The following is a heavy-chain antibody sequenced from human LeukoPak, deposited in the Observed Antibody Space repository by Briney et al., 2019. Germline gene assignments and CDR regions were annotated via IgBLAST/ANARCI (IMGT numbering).Heavy chain of an antibody. Sequence: PGGSLRLSCAASGFTFSSYAMSWVRQAPGRGLEWVSAISGSGGSTYYADSVKGRFTISRDNSKSTLYLQMNSLRAEDTAVYYCATRALAYSGSYFFDYWGQGTLVTVSS. CDR2: ISGSGGST. CDR1: GFTFSSYA. V-gene: IGHV3-23*01. D-gene: IGHD1-26*01. CDR3: ATRALAYSGSYFFDY. J-gene: IGHJ4*02.